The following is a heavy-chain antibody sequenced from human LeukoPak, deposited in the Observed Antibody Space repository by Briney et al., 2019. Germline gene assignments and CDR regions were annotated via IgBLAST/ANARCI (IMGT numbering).Heavy chain of an antibody. CDR2: IYYSGST. J-gene: IGHJ3*02. V-gene: IGHV4-30-4*01. D-gene: IGHD3-22*01. Sequence: SETLSLTCTVSGGSISSGDYYWSWIRQPPGKGLEWIGYIYYSGSTNYNPSLKSRVTISVDTSKNQFSLKLSSVTAADTAVYYCARAPHYYDSSGYYVAAFDIWGQGTMVTVSS. CDR3: ARAPHYYDSSGYYVAAFDI. CDR1: GGSISSGDYY.